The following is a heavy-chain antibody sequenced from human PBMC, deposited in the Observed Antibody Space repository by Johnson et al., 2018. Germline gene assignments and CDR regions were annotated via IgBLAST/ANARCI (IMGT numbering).Heavy chain of an antibody. V-gene: IGHV3-74*01. CDR3: AGEPSLLWFGEVKMDG. Sequence: WVRQAPGKGLVWVSRITSDGISPSYEDSVQGRFTISRDHAKNTLYLQMTSLRAEDTAVYYCAGEPSLLWFGEVKMDGWGKGTTGTVSS. CDR2: ITSDGISP. J-gene: IGHJ6*04. D-gene: IGHD3-10*01.